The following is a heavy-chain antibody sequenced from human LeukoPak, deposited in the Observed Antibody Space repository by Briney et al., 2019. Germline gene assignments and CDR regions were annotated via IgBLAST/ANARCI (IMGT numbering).Heavy chain of an antibody. J-gene: IGHJ2*01. CDR2: ISYDGSNK. CDR1: GFTFSSYG. CDR3: AKDLCSTVVAPLCWYFDL. V-gene: IGHV3-30*18. D-gene: IGHD4-23*01. Sequence: GGSLRLSCAASGFTFSSYGMHWVRQAPGKGLEWVAVISYDGSNKYYADSMKGRFTISRDNSKNTLYLQMNSLRAEDTAVYYCAKDLCSTVVAPLCWYFDLWGRGTLVTVSS.